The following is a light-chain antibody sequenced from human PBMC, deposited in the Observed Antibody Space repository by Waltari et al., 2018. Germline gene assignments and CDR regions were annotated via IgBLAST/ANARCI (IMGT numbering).Light chain of an antibody. CDR1: QSISSY. V-gene: IGKV1-8*01. CDR3: QQSYSTPFT. CDR2: AAS. Sequence: AIRITQSPSSLSASTGDRVTITCRASQSISSYLAWYQQKPGKAPKVLIYAASTLQSGVPSRFSGSGSGTDFTLTISCLQSEDFAIYYCQQSYSTPFTFGPGTKVDIK. J-gene: IGKJ3*01.